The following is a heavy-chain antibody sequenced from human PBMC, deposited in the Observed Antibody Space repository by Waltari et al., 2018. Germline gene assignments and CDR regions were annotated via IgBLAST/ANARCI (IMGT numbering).Heavy chain of an antibody. CDR2: VSHSGQV. V-gene: IGHV4-30-2*01. Sequence: QMRLQESGSPLVKPPQNLALTCAVSGGAMNRGESFWSWIRQPPGKGPEWIGHVSHSGQVFYNPSLKRQVTISQHTSRNEFSLKLTSVTAADAAVYFCARLDTVATYFDLWGQGILVTVSS. D-gene: IGHD5-12*01. CDR1: GGAMNRGESF. J-gene: IGHJ4*02. CDR3: ARLDTVATYFDL.